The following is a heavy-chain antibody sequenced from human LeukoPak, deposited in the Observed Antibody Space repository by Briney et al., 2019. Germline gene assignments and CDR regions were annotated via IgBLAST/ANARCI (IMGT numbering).Heavy chain of an antibody. CDR3: ARDSVVGAWDYYYMDV. V-gene: IGHV1-2*02. J-gene: IGHJ6*03. CDR1: GYTFTGYY. D-gene: IGHD1-26*01. Sequence: ASVKVSCKASGYTFTGYYMHWVRQAPGQGLEWMGWINPNSGGTNYAQKFQGRVTMTRDTSISTAYMELSRLRSDDTAVYYCARDSVVGAWDYYYMDVWGKGTTVTVSS. CDR2: INPNSGGT.